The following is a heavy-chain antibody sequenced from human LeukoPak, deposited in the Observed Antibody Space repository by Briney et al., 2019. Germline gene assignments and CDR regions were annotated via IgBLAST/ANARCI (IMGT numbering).Heavy chain of an antibody. D-gene: IGHD3-10*01. CDR1: GGSFSGYY. J-gene: IGHJ6*02. Sequence: PSETLSLTCAVYGGSFSGYYWSWIRQPPGKGLEWIGEINHSGSTNYNPSPKSRVTISVDTSKNQFSLKLSSVTAADTAVYYCARGRDVLLWFGATYYYYGMDVWGQGTTVTVSS. V-gene: IGHV4-34*01. CDR3: ARGRDVLLWFGATYYYYGMDV. CDR2: INHSGST.